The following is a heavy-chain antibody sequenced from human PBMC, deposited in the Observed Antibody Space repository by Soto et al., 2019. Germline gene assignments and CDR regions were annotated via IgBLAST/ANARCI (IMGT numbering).Heavy chain of an antibody. J-gene: IGHJ4*02. V-gene: IGHV3-23*01. CDR1: GFTFISYA. Sequence: GGSLRLSCAASGFTFISYAMSWVRQAPGKGLEWVSAISGSGGSTYYADSVKGRFTISRDNSKNTLYLQMNSLRAEDTAVYYCAKGPVIEGYDILTGLRGGLRDYWGQGTLVTVSS. CDR3: AKGPVIEGYDILTGLRGGLRDY. D-gene: IGHD3-9*01. CDR2: ISGSGGST.